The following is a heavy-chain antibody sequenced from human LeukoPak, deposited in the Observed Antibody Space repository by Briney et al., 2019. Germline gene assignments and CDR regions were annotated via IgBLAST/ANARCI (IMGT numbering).Heavy chain of an antibody. CDR3: ASVRGIVSGPLDY. Sequence: ASVKVSCKASGHTFTSYAMHWVRQAPGQRLEWMGWINAGNGNTKYSQKFQGRVTITRDTTASTAYMELSSLRSEDTAVYYCASVRGIVSGPLDYWGQGTLVTVSS. J-gene: IGHJ4*02. CDR2: INAGNGNT. V-gene: IGHV1-3*01. CDR1: GHTFTSYA. D-gene: IGHD2-15*01.